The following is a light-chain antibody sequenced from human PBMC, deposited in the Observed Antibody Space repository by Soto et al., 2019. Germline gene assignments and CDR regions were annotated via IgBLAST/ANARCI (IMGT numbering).Light chain of an antibody. CDR3: SSYTSSSTGV. CDR1: SSDVGGYDY. V-gene: IGLV2-14*01. Sequence: QSALTQPASVSGSPGQSITISCTGTSSDVGGYDYVSWYQHHPGKAPKLTIYEVSNRPSGVSNRSSGSKSGNTASLTISGLQAEDEAEYYCSSYTSSSTGVFGTGTKVTVL. J-gene: IGLJ1*01. CDR2: EVS.